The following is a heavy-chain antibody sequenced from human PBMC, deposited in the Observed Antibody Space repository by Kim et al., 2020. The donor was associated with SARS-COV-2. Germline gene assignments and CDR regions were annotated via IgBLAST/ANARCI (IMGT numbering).Heavy chain of an antibody. J-gene: IGHJ4*02. D-gene: IGHD6-19*01. CDR3: ARKLYSSGRYFDY. Sequence: AQQLQGRVTMTTDTSTSTAYMELRSLRSDDTAVYYCARKLYSSGRYFDYWGQGTLVTVSS. V-gene: IGHV1-18*01.